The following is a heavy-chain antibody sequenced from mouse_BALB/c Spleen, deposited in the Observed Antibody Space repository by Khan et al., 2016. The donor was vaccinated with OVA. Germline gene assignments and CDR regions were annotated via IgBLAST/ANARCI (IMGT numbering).Heavy chain of an antibody. CDR2: INPSNGGT. CDR1: GYPFTSYY. D-gene: IGHD1-1*02. CDR3: TRSGWAAFAY. Sequence: QVQLQQPGAELVKPGASVKLSCKASGYPFTSYYIYWVKQRPGQGLEWIGGINPSNGGTYFNEKFESKATLTVDTSSSTAFMQVSRRTSEESAVYYCTRSGWAAFAYWGQGTLVTVSA. J-gene: IGHJ3*01. V-gene: IGHV1S81*02.